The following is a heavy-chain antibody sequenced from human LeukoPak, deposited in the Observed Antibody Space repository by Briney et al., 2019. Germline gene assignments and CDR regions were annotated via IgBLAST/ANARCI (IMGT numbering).Heavy chain of an antibody. D-gene: IGHD2-15*01. V-gene: IGHV3-30-3*01. CDR1: GFTFSTYA. J-gene: IGHJ4*02. CDR3: ARAVAVVAAAHDF. Sequence: GGSLRLSCAASGFTFSTYAMHWVRQAPGKGLEWVAVISYDGNNKYYADPVKGRFTISRDSSKNTLYLQMNSLRVEDTAVYYCARAVAVVAAAHDFWGQGTLVTVSS. CDR2: ISYDGNNK.